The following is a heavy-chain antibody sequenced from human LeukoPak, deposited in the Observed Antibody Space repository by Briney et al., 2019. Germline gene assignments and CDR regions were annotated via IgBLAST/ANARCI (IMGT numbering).Heavy chain of an antibody. D-gene: IGHD1-20*01. Sequence: GESLKISCKGSGYSFTSYWIGWVRPMPGKGLEWMGIIYPGDSDTRYSPSFQGQVTISADKSISTAYLQWSSLKASDTAMYYCALTDNYYYYGMDVWGQGTTVTVSS. CDR3: ALTDNYYYYGMDV. CDR1: GYSFTSYW. CDR2: IYPGDSDT. V-gene: IGHV5-51*01. J-gene: IGHJ6*02.